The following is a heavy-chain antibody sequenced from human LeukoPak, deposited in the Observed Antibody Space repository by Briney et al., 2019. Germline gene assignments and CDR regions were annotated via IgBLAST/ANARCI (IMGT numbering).Heavy chain of an antibody. CDR1: GFTFSSYS. V-gene: IGHV3-21*01. J-gene: IGHJ4*02. Sequence: GGSLRLSCAASGFTFSSYSMNWVRQAPGKGLEWVSSISSSSYIYYADSVKGRFTISRDDSKNTLYLQMNSLKVDDSAVYYCARDRDYSFDYWGQGTLVTVSS. D-gene: IGHD2-21*01. CDR3: ARDRDYSFDY. CDR2: ISSSSYI.